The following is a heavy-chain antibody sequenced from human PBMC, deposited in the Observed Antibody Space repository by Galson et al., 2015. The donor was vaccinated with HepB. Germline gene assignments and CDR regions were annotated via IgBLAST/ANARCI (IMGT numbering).Heavy chain of an antibody. J-gene: IGHJ4*02. Sequence: SLRLSCAASGFTFSSYAMHWVRQAPGKGLEWVAVISYDGSNKYYADSVKGRFTISRDNSKNTLYLQMNSLRAEDTAVYYCVRRDGYNPGGDYWGQGTLVTVSS. CDR1: GFTFSSYA. CDR2: ISYDGSNK. V-gene: IGHV3-30-3*01. D-gene: IGHD5-24*01. CDR3: VRRDGYNPGGDY.